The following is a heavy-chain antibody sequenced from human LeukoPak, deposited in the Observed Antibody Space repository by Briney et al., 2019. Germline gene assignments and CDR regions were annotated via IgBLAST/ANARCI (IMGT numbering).Heavy chain of an antibody. CDR3: ARTYCSGGSCHFDY. CDR2: IYYSGST. D-gene: IGHD2-15*01. Sequence: SETLSLTCTVSGGSISSYYWSWIRQPPGKGLEWIGYIYYSGSTNYNPSLKSRVTISLDTSQNQFSLKLSSVTAADTAVYYCARTYCSGGSCHFDYWGQGTLVTVSS. J-gene: IGHJ4*02. V-gene: IGHV4-59*08. CDR1: GGSISSYY.